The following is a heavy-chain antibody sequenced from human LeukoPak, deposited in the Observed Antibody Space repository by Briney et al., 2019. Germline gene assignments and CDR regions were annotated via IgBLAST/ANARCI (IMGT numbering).Heavy chain of an antibody. Sequence: PGGSLTLSCTVSGLTFSSYWMTWVRQVPGKGLQWVANINQDGREKYYMDSMKGRLNISRDNTENSVFLQLTSLRPEDTGIYFCAKGRDYGDFWGQGTLVAVSS. CDR3: AKGRDYGDF. CDR1: GLTFSSYW. J-gene: IGHJ4*02. V-gene: IGHV3-7*01. CDR2: INQDGREK.